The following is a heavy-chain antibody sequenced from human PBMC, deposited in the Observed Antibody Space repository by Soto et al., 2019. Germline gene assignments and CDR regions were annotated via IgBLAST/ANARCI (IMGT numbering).Heavy chain of an antibody. Sequence: AESMTISCKGSGYSFVGYWITWVLQKPGKGLEWMGRIDPSDSQTYYSPSFRGHVTISATKSITTVFLQWSSLRASDTAMYYCARQIYDSDTGPNFQYYFDSWGQGTTVTVSS. CDR3: ARQIYDSDTGPNFQYYFDS. CDR2: IDPSDSQT. CDR1: GYSFVGYW. V-gene: IGHV5-10-1*01. D-gene: IGHD3-22*01. J-gene: IGHJ4*02.